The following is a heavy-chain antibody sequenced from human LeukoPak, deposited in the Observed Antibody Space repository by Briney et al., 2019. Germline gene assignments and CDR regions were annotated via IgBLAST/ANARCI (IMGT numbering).Heavy chain of an antibody. CDR3: ARGAYYYDSSGYYD. D-gene: IGHD3-22*01. J-gene: IGHJ4*02. CDR2: ISSSSSYI. V-gene: IGHV3-21*01. CDR1: GFTFSSYS. Sequence: GGSLRLSCAASGFTFSSYSMNWVRQAPGKGLAWVSSISSSSSYIYYADSVKGRFTISRDNAKNSLYLQMNSLRAEDTAVYYCARGAYYYDSSGYYDWGQGTLVTVSS.